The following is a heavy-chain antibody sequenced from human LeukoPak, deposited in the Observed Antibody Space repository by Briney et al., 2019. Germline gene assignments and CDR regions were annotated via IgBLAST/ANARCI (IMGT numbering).Heavy chain of an antibody. CDR1: GGSFSDYY. V-gene: IGHV4-34*01. CDR2: INHSGST. D-gene: IGHD6-19*01. CDR3: AREVKDSSSPGVWFEP. Sequence: SETLSLTCAVYGGSFSDYYWGWIRQPPGKGLEWIGEINHSGSTNYNPSLKSRVTISGDTSKNQFSLKLSSVTAADTAVYYCAREVKDSSSPGVWFEPWGQGTLVTVPS. J-gene: IGHJ5*02.